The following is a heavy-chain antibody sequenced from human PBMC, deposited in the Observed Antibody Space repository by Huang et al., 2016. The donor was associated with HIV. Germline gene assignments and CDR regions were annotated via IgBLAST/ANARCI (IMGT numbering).Heavy chain of an antibody. V-gene: IGHV4-39*01. D-gene: IGHD6-13*01. J-gene: IGHJ4*02. CDR1: GDFISSTNYY. CDR2: VYQSGST. Sequence: QLQLQESGPGQVKPSETLSLTCTVSGDFISSTNYYWGWIRQSPGKGLEWVGGVYQSGSTNYNPSLKSRVTLSMDTSRNQFSLRLNSVTAADTAVYYCASQHIGAAATWFWGRGTQVAVSS. CDR3: ASQHIGAAATWF.